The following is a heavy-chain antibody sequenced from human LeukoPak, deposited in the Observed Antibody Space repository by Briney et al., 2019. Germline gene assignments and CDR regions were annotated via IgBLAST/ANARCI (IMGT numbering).Heavy chain of an antibody. CDR2: IYPGDSDT. CDR1: GYSFTNYW. V-gene: IGHV5-51*01. CDR3: AMNFASGSYGPFDY. J-gene: IGHJ4*02. Sequence: GESLKISCKGSGYSFTNYWIGWVRQTPRKGLEWMGIIYPGDSDTRYSPSFQGQVTISADKSITTAYLQWSSLKASDTAMYYCAMNFASGSYGPFDYWGQGTLVTVPS. D-gene: IGHD3-10*01.